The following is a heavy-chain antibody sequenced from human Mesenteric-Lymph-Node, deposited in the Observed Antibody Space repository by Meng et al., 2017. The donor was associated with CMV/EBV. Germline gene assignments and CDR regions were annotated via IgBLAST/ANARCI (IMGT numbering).Heavy chain of an antibody. V-gene: IGHV3-48*04. D-gene: IGHD2-15*01. J-gene: IGHJ4*02. CDR1: GFTFSSYS. CDR3: ARRGDGTLKFDY. Sequence: GGSLRLSCAASGFTFSSYSMNWVRQAPGKGLEWLSYITGGSVTIYYADSVKGRFTISRDNAKHSLYLQMNSLRAEDTAVYYCARRGDGTLKFDYWGQGTLVTVSS. CDR2: ITGGSVTI.